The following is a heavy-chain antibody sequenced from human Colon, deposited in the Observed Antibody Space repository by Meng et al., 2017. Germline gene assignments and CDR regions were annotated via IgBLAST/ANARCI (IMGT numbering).Heavy chain of an antibody. CDR1: GGSFSDYY. J-gene: IGHJ4*02. Sequence: QAQVSQGGAVLLKPSETLSLTGAVYGGSFSDYYWSWVRQPPGKGLEWIGEIHPTGSTSCNPSLKSRVSISVDTSKNQFSLKVSSVTAADTAMYYCARGMDKAKTGYWGQGTLVTVSS. CDR3: ARGMDKAKTGY. D-gene: IGHD5-18*01. V-gene: IGHV4-34*02. CDR2: IHPTGST.